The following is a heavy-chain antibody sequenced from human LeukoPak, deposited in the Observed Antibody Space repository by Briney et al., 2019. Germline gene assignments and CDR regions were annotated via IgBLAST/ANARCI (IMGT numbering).Heavy chain of an antibody. CDR1: GFTFGDYA. V-gene: IGHV4-4*07. D-gene: IGHD4-17*01. Sequence: PGGSLRLSCSASGFTFGDYAMSWFRQAPGKWLEWIGRIYTSGSTNYNPSLKSRVTMSVDTSKNQFSLKLSSVTAADTAVYYCARGTTVTTFDYWGQGTLVTVSS. CDR2: IYTSGST. CDR3: ARGTTVTTFDY. J-gene: IGHJ4*02.